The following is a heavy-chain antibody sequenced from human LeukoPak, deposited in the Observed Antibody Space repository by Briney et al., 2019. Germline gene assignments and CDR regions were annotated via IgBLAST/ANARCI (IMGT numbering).Heavy chain of an antibody. J-gene: IGHJ6*02. Sequence: PGEFLRLSCAASVFTFSSYSMNWVREAPWKGLEWVLSISSSSSYINYEDSVKGRFTISRDNAKNSLYLQMNSLRAEDTAVYYCARGLPGERGYYYGMDVWGQGTTVTVSS. CDR2: ISSSSSYI. CDR3: ARGLPGERGYYYGMDV. CDR1: VFTFSSYS. V-gene: IGHV3-21*01. D-gene: IGHD2-21*01.